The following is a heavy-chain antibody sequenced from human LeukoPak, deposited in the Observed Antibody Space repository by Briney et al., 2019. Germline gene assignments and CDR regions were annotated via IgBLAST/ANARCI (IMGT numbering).Heavy chain of an antibody. D-gene: IGHD3-22*01. J-gene: IGHJ3*02. V-gene: IGHV4-4*02. CDR2: IYHSGST. CDR1: GGSISSSNW. Sequence: SETLSLTCAVSGGSISSSNWWSWVRQPPGKGLEWIGEIYHSGSTNYNPSLKSRVTISVDKSKNQFSLKLSSVTAADTAVYYCAGDYYDSSGYYDPNAFDIWGQGTMVTVSS. CDR3: AGDYYDSSGYYDPNAFDI.